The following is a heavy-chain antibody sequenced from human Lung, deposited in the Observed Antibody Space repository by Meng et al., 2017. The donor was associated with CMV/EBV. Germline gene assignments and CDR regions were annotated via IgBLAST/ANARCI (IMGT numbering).Heavy chain of an antibody. CDR3: ARFPWSGFYVPY. V-gene: IGHV3-48*03. D-gene: IGHD3-3*01. J-gene: IGHJ4*02. CDR2: ISSGGLTI. Sequence: GGSLRLXCAASGFTFSSYEMNWVRQAPGKGLEWVSYISSGGLTISYADSVRGRFTISRDNAKNSLYLLMNSLRAEDTAVYYCARFPWSGFYVPYWDQGTLVTVSS. CDR1: GFTFSSYE.